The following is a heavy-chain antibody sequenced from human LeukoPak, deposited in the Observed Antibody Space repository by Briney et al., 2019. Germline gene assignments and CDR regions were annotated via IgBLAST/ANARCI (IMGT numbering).Heavy chain of an antibody. Sequence: QPGGSLRLSCATSGFTFSGADMHWVRQVSGKGLEWVGRIRSKGNKYETEYAASVKGRFTISRDDSKNTAYLQMNSLKTEDTAVYYCIHYGSGSYSTDYWGQGTQVTVSS. J-gene: IGHJ4*02. V-gene: IGHV3-73*01. D-gene: IGHD3-10*01. CDR3: IHYGSGSYSTDY. CDR1: GFTFSGAD. CDR2: IRSKGNKYET.